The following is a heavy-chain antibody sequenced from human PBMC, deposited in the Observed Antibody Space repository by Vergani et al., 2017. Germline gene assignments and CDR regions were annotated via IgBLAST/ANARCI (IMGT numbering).Heavy chain of an antibody. CDR2: INPLGGRA. V-gene: IGHV1-46*03. CDR3: VSSRLRSFEY. CDR1: GYTYRSYY. D-gene: IGHD4-17*01. J-gene: IGHJ4*02. Sequence: QVTVVQSGAEVKAPGASVKVSCEASGYTYRSYYVHWVRQAPGQGLEWMGVINPLGGRATYSQKFQGRVSVTGRSSTTGGTSASMVYMDLTSLTPEDTAVYFCVSSRLRSFEYWGQGTLVTVSS.